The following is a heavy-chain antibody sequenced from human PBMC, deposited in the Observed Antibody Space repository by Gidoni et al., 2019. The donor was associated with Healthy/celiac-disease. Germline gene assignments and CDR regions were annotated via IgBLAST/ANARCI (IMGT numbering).Heavy chain of an antibody. CDR3: ARGGDYYDSSGYFPFDY. CDR1: GGTFSSYA. Sequence: QVQLVQSGAEVKKPGSSVKVSCKASGGTFSSYAISWVRQAPGQGLEWMGGIIPIFGTANYAQKFQGRVTITADESTSTAYMELSSLRSEDTAVYYCARGGDYYDSSGYFPFDYWGQGTLVTVSS. D-gene: IGHD3-22*01. CDR2: IIPIFGTA. J-gene: IGHJ4*02. V-gene: IGHV1-69*01.